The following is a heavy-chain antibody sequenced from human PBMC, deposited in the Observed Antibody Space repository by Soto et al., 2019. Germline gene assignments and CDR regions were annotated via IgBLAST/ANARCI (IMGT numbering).Heavy chain of an antibody. Sequence: ASVKVSCKASGYTFTRYYIHWVRQAPGQGLEWMGIINPSGGSTGYAQKFQGRVTMTRDTSTSTVYMDLSSLRSEDTAVFYCARTGDSSPSYYFDYWGQGTLVTVSS. V-gene: IGHV1-46*01. D-gene: IGHD6-13*01. CDR2: INPSGGST. CDR3: ARTGDSSPSYYFDY. J-gene: IGHJ4*02. CDR1: GYTFTRYY.